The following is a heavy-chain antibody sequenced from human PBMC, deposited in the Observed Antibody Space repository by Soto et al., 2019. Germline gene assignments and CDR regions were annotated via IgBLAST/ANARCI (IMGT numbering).Heavy chain of an antibody. CDR3: ARDAVGYCSGGSCSDAFDI. CDR1: GLTVSNNY. Sequence: PGGSLRLSCVASGLTVSNNYMNWVRQAPGKGLEWVSVIYSGGSTYYADSVKGRFTISRDNSKNTLYLQMNSLRAEDTAVYYCARDAVGYCSGGSCSDAFDIWGQGTMVTVSS. D-gene: IGHD2-15*01. CDR2: IYSGGST. J-gene: IGHJ3*02. V-gene: IGHV3-66*01.